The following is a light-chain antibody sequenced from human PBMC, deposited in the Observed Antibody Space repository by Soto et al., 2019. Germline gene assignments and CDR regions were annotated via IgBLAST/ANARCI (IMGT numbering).Light chain of an antibody. CDR1: QSLSGSH. J-gene: IGKJ4*01. CDR3: QQYSNLPLT. Sequence: EIVLTQSPATLSLSPGERATLSCRASQSLSGSHLAWYQQKPGLGPRVLVYGASSRAPGIPDRFSGSGSGTDFTLTISRLEPEDFAVYYCQQYSNLPLTFGGGTKVDVK. V-gene: IGKV3-20*01. CDR2: GAS.